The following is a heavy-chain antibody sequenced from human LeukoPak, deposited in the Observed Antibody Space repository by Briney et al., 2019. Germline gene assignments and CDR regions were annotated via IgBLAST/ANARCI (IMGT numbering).Heavy chain of an antibody. CDR1: GGSFSGYY. V-gene: IGHV4-34*01. Sequence: PSETLSLTCAVYGGSFSGYYWNWIRQPPGKGLEWIGEINHSGSTNYNPSLKSRVTISVDTSKNQFSLKLSSVTAADTAVYYCARGYSSDWYAPDYWGQGTLVTVSS. J-gene: IGHJ4*02. CDR2: INHSGST. CDR3: ARGYSSDWYAPDY. D-gene: IGHD6-19*01.